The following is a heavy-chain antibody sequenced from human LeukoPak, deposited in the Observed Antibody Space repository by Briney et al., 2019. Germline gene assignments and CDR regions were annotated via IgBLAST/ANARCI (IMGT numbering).Heavy chain of an antibody. Sequence: ASVKVSCKASGYTSTSNGISWVRQAPGQGLEWMGWISASNGNTNSAQSLQGRVTMTRDTSTSTAYMEPRSLRSDDTAVYYCARDYDILTGYPPGDYWGQGTLVTVS. V-gene: IGHV1-18*01. CDR3: ARDYDILTGYPPGDY. D-gene: IGHD3-9*01. J-gene: IGHJ4*02. CDR2: ISASNGNT. CDR1: GYTSTSNG.